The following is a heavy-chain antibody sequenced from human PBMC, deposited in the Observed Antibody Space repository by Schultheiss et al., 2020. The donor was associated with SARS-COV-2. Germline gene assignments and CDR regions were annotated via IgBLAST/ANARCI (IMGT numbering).Heavy chain of an antibody. Sequence: SETLSLTCNVSGGSISSYYWSWIRQPAGKGLEWIGRIYTSGSTNYNPSLKRRVTMSVDTSKNQFSLKLSSVTAADTAVYYCARDSSLYPSYYYYMDVWGKGATVTVSS. D-gene: IGHD2-2*01. CDR1: GGSISSYY. CDR2: IYTSGST. CDR3: ARDSSLYPSYYYYMDV. J-gene: IGHJ6*03. V-gene: IGHV4-4*07.